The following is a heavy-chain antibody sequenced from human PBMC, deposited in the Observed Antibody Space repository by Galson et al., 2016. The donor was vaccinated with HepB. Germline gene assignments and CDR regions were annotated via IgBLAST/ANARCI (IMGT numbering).Heavy chain of an antibody. CDR2: IKPDGSGK. J-gene: IGHJ4*02. CDR3: ARHFSGSY. D-gene: IGHD3-22*01. V-gene: IGHV3-7*03. CDR1: GFAFSSNW. Sequence: SLRLSCAASGFAFSSNWMGWVRQSPGEGLEWVGNIKPDGSGKYYADSVKGRFTISRDNSKNALHLQMNSLRAEDTAMYFCARHFSGSYLGQGTLVTVSS.